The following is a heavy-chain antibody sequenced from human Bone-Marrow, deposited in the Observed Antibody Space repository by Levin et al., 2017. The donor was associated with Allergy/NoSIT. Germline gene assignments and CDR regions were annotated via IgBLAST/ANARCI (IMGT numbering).Heavy chain of an antibody. CDR1: GFTFSDYE. CDR3: VRDAQEGLD. Sequence: QSGGSLRLSCVASGFTFSDYEMNWVRQAPGKGLDWVSYISGSGFTTRYADSVKGRFTISRDNAKNSLFLQMSSLRVEDSGIYHCVRDAQEGLDWGLGILVTVSS. CDR2: ISGSGFTT. V-gene: IGHV3-48*03. D-gene: IGHD3/OR15-3a*01. J-gene: IGHJ4*02.